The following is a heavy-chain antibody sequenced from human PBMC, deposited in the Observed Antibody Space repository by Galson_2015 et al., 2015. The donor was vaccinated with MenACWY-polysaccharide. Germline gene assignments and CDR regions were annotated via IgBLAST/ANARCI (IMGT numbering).Heavy chain of an antibody. CDR2: INQDGGEK. D-gene: IGHD3-22*01. J-gene: IGHJ4*02. Sequence: SLRLSCAASGFSFSRYWMNWARQAPGKGLEWVANINQDGGEKHYVDSVKGRFTISRDNAKNSLYLQMISLSAEDTAVYYCLGGNYYAIWGQGTLVTVPS. CDR1: GFSFSRYW. V-gene: IGHV3-7*03. CDR3: LGGNYYAI.